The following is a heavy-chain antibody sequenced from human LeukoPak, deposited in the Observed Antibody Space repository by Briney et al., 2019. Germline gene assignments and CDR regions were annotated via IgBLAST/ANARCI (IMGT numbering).Heavy chain of an antibody. J-gene: IGHJ4*02. Sequence: GGSLRLSCAASGFTFDDYAMHWVRQAPGKGLEWVSGISWNSGSIGYADSVKGRFTISRDNAKNSLYLQMNSLRAEDTALYYCAKSPSYSGYDLFDYWGQGTLVTVSS. V-gene: IGHV3-9*01. D-gene: IGHD5-12*01. CDR1: GFTFDDYA. CDR2: ISWNSGSI. CDR3: AKSPSYSGYDLFDY.